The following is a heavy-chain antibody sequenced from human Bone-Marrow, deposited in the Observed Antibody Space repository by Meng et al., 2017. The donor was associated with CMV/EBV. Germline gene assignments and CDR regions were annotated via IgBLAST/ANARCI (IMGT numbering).Heavy chain of an antibody. V-gene: IGHV4-39*07. CDR2: IYYSGST. J-gene: IGHJ5*02. CDR1: GGSISSSSYY. D-gene: IGHD1-14*01. CDR3: ARRLPGGWFDP. Sequence: LRLSCTVSGGSISSSSYYWGWIRQPPGKGLEWIGSIYYSGSTYYNPSLKSRVTISVDTSKNQFSLKLSSVTAADTAVYYCARRLPGGWFDPWGQGTLVTVSS.